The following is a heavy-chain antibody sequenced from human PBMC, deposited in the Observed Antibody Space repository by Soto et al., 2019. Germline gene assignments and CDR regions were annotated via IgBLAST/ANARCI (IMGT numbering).Heavy chain of an antibody. CDR1: GFTFSSYG. CDR3: ARGFYGDPDAFDI. D-gene: IGHD4-17*01. J-gene: IGHJ3*02. V-gene: IGHV3-33*01. Sequence: GGSLRLSCAASGFTFSSYGMHWVRQAPGKGLEWVAVIWYDGSNKYYADSVKGRFTISRDNSKNTLYLQMNSLRAEDTAVYYCARGFYGDPDAFDIWGQGTMVTVSS. CDR2: IWYDGSNK.